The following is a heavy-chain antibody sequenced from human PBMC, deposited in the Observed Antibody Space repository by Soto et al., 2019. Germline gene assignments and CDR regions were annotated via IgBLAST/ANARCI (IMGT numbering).Heavy chain of an antibody. CDR1: GYSFTSYW. V-gene: IGHV5-51*01. CDR3: ARIYDCSGYYSDC. J-gene: IGHJ4*02. CDR2: IYPGDSDT. D-gene: IGHD3-22*01. Sequence: GESLKISCKGSGYSFTSYWIGWVRQMPGKGLEWMGIIYPGDSDTRYSPSFQGQVTISADKSISTAYLQWSSLKASDTAMYYCARIYDCSGYYSDCWGQGTLVTVSS.